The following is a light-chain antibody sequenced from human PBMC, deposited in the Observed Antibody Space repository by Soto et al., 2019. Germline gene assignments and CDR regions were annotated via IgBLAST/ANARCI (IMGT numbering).Light chain of an antibody. Sequence: EIVLTQSPGTLSLSPGERATLSCRASQSVSSSYLAWYQQKPGQAPRLLIYGASSRATGISDRFSGSESGTDFTLTISRLEPEDFAVYYCQQYDSSLTFGGGTKVEIK. CDR1: QSVSSSY. CDR3: QQYDSSLT. CDR2: GAS. V-gene: IGKV3-20*01. J-gene: IGKJ4*01.